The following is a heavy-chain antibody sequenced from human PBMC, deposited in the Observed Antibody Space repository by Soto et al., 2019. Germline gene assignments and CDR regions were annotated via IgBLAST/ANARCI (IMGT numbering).Heavy chain of an antibody. CDR2: IYSGGST. V-gene: IGHV3-53*01. Sequence: PGGSLRLSCAASGFTVSNNEMSWVRQAPGKGLEWVSIIYSGGSTYYADSVQGRSTISRDNSKNTLFLQMSSLRAEDTAVYYCAREGGGVYCSGGSCYGRYFDFWGQGTRVTVSS. CDR1: GFTVSNNE. CDR3: AREGGGVYCSGGSCYGRYFDF. J-gene: IGHJ4*02. D-gene: IGHD2-15*01.